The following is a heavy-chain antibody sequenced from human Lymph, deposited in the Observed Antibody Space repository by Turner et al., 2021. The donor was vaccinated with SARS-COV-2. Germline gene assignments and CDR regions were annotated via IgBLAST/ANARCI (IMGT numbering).Heavy chain of an antibody. CDR1: GFTFSLYW. CDR3: ARVEMATISFDY. V-gene: IGHV3-7*01. J-gene: IGHJ4*02. CDR2: IKQDGSEK. Sequence: EVQLVVSGGGLVQPGGSLRLSCSASGFTFSLYWMSWVRQAPGKGLEWVANIKQDGSEKYYVDAVKGRFTISRDNAKNSLYLQMNSLRAEDTAVYYCARVEMATISFDYWGQGTLVPVSS.